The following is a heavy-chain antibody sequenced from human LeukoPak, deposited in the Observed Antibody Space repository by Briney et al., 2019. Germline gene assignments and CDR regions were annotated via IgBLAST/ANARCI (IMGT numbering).Heavy chain of an antibody. D-gene: IGHD3-22*01. CDR2: ISGSGGAT. CDR1: GFTFNNYA. V-gene: IGHV3-23*01. Sequence: SGGSLRLSCAASGFTFNNYAMSWVRQAPGKGLEWVSAISGSGGATYYADSVKGRFTISRDNSKNALYLQMNSLRAEDTALYYCASLDYFDSSDYGDYWGQGTLVTVSS. J-gene: IGHJ4*02. CDR3: ASLDYFDSSDYGDY.